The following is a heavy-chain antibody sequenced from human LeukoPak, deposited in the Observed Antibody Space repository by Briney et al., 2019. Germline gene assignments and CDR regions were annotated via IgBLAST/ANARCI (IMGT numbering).Heavy chain of an antibody. CDR2: INPNSGGT. J-gene: IGHJ4*02. V-gene: IGHV1-2*02. D-gene: IGHD3-22*01. CDR3: ARAPSHYHSSGYRLIYFDY. CDR1: GYTFTGYY. Sequence: ASVKVSCKASGYTFTGYYMHGVRQAPGQGLEWMGWINPNSGGTNYAQKFQGRVTMTRDTSISTAYMELRRLRSDDTAVYYCARAPSHYHSSGYRLIYFDYWGQGTLVTVSS.